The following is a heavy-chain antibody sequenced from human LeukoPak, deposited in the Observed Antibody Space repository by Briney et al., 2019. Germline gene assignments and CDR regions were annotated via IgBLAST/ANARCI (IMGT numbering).Heavy chain of an antibody. V-gene: IGHV4-59*08. CDR1: GGSISSYY. D-gene: IGHD4-23*01. CDR2: IYYSGST. CDR3: ARHPTTVVPPDY. J-gene: IGHJ4*02. Sequence: LETLSLTCTVSGGSISSYYWSWIRQPPGKGLEWIGYIYYSGSTNYNPSLKSRVTISVDTSKNQFSLKLSSVTAADTAVYYCARHPTTVVPPDYWGQGTLVTVSS.